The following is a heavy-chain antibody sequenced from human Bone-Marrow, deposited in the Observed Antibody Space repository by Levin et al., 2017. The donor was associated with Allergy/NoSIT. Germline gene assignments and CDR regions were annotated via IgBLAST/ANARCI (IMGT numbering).Heavy chain of an antibody. V-gene: IGHV3-21*06. Sequence: PGGSLRLSCAASGFTFSSYNMNWVRQAPGKGLEWVSFISSSNDYIYYADSVKGRFTISRDDAKNSLYLQMTSLRAEDTAVYYCARVRENDTYYYDSSGYYSLDYWGQGTLVTVSS. CDR3: ARVRENDTYYYDSSGYYSLDY. CDR1: GFTFSSYN. J-gene: IGHJ4*02. D-gene: IGHD3-22*01. CDR2: ISSSNDYI.